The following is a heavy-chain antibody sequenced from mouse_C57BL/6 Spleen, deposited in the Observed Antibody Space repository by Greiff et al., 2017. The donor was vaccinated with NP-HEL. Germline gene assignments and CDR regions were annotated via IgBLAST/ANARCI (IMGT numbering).Heavy chain of an antibody. CDR3: ARRIYYDYDGWDFDV. D-gene: IGHD2-4*01. V-gene: IGHV1-55*01. J-gene: IGHJ1*03. CDR2: IYPGSGST. Sequence: VQLQQSGAELVKPGASVKMSCKASGYTFTSYWITWVKQRPGQGLEWIGDIYPGSGSTNYNEKFKSKATLTVDTSSSTAYMQLSSLTSEDSAVYYCARRIYYDYDGWDFDVWGTGTTVTVSS. CDR1: GYTFTSYW.